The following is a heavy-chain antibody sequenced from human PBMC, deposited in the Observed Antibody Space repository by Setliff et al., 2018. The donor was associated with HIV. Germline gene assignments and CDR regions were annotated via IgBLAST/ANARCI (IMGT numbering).Heavy chain of an antibody. J-gene: IGHJ4*02. CDR1: GFTFSSYG. CDR3: AKDMNYNNDYPGVLGS. D-gene: IGHD3-16*01. CDR2: IRYDGNDK. V-gene: IGHV3-30*02. Sequence: PGGSLRLSCAASGFTFSSYGMHWVRQAPGKGLEWVAFIRYDGNDKYYADSVKGRFTISRDNSKNTLYLEMTSLRAEDTAVYHSAKDMNYNNDYPGVLGSWGRGTLVTVSS.